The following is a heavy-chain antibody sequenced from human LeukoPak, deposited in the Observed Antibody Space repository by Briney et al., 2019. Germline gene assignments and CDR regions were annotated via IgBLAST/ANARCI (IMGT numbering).Heavy chain of an antibody. CDR3: ARVPIQLWFGYGMDV. CDR2: INHSGST. J-gene: IGHJ6*02. D-gene: IGHD5-18*01. CDR1: GGSFSGYY. Sequence: SETLSLTCAVYGGSFSGYYWSWIRQPPGEGLEWIGEINHSGSTNYNPSLKSRVTISVDTSKNQFSLKLSSVTAADTAVYYCARVPIQLWFGYGMDVWGQGTTVTVSS. V-gene: IGHV4-34*01.